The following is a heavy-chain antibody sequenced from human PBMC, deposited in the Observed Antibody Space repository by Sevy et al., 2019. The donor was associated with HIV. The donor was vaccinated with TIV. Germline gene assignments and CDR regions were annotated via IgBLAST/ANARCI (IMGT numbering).Heavy chain of an antibody. Sequence: GGSLRLSCAASGFIFKSYEMNWVRQAPGKGLEWVSYISNSGSTIFFSDSVKGRFTISRDNTKNSVYLQMNSLRAEDTAVYYCARDLPPAATPVEYFDYWGRGTLVTVSS. CDR2: ISNSGSTI. CDR3: ARDLPPAATPVEYFDY. V-gene: IGHV3-48*03. D-gene: IGHD2-15*01. CDR1: GFIFKSYE. J-gene: IGHJ4*02.